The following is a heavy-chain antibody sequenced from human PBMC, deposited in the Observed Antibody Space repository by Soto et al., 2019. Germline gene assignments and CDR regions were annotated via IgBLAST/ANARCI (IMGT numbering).Heavy chain of an antibody. Sequence: GGSLRLSCASSGFTFSSYAMHWVRQAPGKGLEYVSAISSYGGSTYYANSVKGRFTISRDNSKNTLYLQMGSLRAEDMAVYYCATDPDSSGYYYFDYWGQGT. J-gene: IGHJ4*02. CDR1: GFTFSSYA. D-gene: IGHD3-22*01. CDR2: ISSYGGST. V-gene: IGHV3-64*01. CDR3: ATDPDSSGYYYFDY.